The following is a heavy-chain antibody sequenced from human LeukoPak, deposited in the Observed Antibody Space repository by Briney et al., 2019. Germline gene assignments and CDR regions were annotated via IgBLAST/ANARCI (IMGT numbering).Heavy chain of an antibody. J-gene: IGHJ4*02. Sequence: GESLKISCKAYGYAFTNFWIGWVRQRPGKGLEWMGIIYPGDSDVRYSPSFQGHVTVSADKSLSTVYLQWGSLEASDTAMYFCVRRIGATRGADWGQGTLVTVSS. CDR1: GYAFTNFW. CDR2: IYPGDSDV. V-gene: IGHV5-51*01. D-gene: IGHD5-12*01. CDR3: VRRIGATRGAD.